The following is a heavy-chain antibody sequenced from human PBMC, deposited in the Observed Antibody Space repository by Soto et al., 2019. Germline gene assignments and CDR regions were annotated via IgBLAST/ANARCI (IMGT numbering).Heavy chain of an antibody. Sequence: QVRLQESGPGLVKPSETLSLTCTVSGGSISRYYWSWIRQPPGKGLEWIGYLYNAESTIYNPSLTSRVTISVDMSQNQFSLNLNYVTAADTAVYYCARDLWGYCGTDCYPLDVWGQGTTVTVSS. V-gene: IGHV4-59*01. J-gene: IGHJ6*02. D-gene: IGHD2-21*02. CDR2: LYNAEST. CDR1: GGSISRYY. CDR3: ARDLWGYCGTDCYPLDV.